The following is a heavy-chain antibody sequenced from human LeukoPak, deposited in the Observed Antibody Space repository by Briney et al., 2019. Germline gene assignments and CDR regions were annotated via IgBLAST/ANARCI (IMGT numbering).Heavy chain of an antibody. CDR1: GLTFSSYG. CDR2: IRYDGSNK. CDR3: AKDLPSYDFWSGSMY. D-gene: IGHD3-3*01. Sequence: GGFLRLSCAASGLTFSSYGMHWVRQAPGKGLEWVAFIRYDGSNKYYADSVKGRFTISRDNSKNTLYLQMNSLRAEDTAVYYCAKDLPSYDFWSGSMYWGQGTLVTVSS. J-gene: IGHJ4*02. V-gene: IGHV3-30*02.